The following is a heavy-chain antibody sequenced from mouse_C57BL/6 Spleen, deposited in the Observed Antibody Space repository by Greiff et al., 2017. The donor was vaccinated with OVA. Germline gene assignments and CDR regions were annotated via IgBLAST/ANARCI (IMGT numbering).Heavy chain of an antibody. V-gene: IGHV5-4*01. D-gene: IGHD1-1*02. CDR1: GFTFSSYA. J-gene: IGHJ2*01. CDR3: ARDHYVPFDY. Sequence: EVKLMESGGGLVKPGGSLKLSCAASGFTFSSYAMSWVRQTPEKRLEWVATISDGGSYTYYPDNVKGRFTISRDNAKNNLYLQMSHLKSEDTAMYYCARDHYVPFDYWGQGTTLTVSS. CDR2: ISDGGSYT.